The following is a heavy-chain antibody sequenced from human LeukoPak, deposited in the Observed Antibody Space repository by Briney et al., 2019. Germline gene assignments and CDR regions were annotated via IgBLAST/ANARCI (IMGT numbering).Heavy chain of an antibody. CDR2: INHSGST. CDR3: ASGSYSTVGDY. J-gene: IGHJ4*02. CDR1: GGSFSGYY. Sequence: PSETLSLTCAVYGGSFSGYYWSWIRQPPGKGLEWIGEINHSGSTNYNPSLKSRVTISVDTSKNQFSLKLSSVTAADAAVYYCASGSYSTVGDYWGQGTLVTVSS. V-gene: IGHV4-34*01. D-gene: IGHD1-26*01.